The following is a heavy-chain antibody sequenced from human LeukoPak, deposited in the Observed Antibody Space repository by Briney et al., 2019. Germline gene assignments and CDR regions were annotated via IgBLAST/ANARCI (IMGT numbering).Heavy chain of an antibody. D-gene: IGHD6-6*01. J-gene: IGHJ4*02. CDR3: ARGRPTIAARATLFDY. Sequence: GGSLRLSCAASGFTFSSYSMNWVRQAPGKGLEWVPYISSSSSTIHYADSVKGRFTISRDNAKNSLYLQMNSLRAEDTAVYYCARGRPTIAARATLFDYWGQGTLVTVSS. V-gene: IGHV3-48*01. CDR1: GFTFSSYS. CDR2: ISSSSSTI.